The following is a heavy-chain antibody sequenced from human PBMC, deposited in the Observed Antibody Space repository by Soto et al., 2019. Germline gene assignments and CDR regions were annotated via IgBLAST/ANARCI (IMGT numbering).Heavy chain of an antibody. D-gene: IGHD6-19*01. CDR3: ASQKESSGWYVGGVGFDY. CDR1: GFTFSSYG. V-gene: IGHV3-33*01. CDR2: IWYDGSNK. J-gene: IGHJ4*02. Sequence: QVQLVESGGGVVQPGRSLRLSCAASGFTFSSYGRHWVRQAPGKGLEWVAVIWYDGSNKYYADSVKGRFTISRDNSKKTLNLQMNSLRAEDTAVYYCASQKESSGWYVGGVGFDYWGQGTLVTVSS.